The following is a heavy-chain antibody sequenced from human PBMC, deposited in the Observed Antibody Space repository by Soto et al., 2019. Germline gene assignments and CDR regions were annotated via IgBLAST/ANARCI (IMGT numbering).Heavy chain of an antibody. Sequence: TSETLSLTCAVYGGSFSGYYWSWIRQPPGKGLEWIGEINHSGSTNYNPSLKSRVTISVDTSKNQFSLKLSSVTAADTAVYYCARKKKGLLWFGRGGMDAWGQGTTVTVSS. CDR2: INHSGST. CDR3: ARKKKGLLWFGRGGMDA. D-gene: IGHD3-10*01. V-gene: IGHV4-34*01. CDR1: GGSFSGYY. J-gene: IGHJ6*02.